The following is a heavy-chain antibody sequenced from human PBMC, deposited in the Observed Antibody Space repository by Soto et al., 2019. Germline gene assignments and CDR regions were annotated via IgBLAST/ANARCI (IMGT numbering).Heavy chain of an antibody. V-gene: IGHV3-23*01. CDR1: GFPFSSYW. CDR3: ESNYDLLYNWFDP. Sequence: GGSLRLSGVASGFPFSSYWMHWVRQAPGKGLAWVSDINGSGGSTYYADTVKGRFTSSRDNSTNTLYLQMKSLRAEDTAVYYCESNYDLLYNWFDPWGQGTLVTVSS. CDR2: INGSGGST. D-gene: IGHD4-4*01. J-gene: IGHJ5*02.